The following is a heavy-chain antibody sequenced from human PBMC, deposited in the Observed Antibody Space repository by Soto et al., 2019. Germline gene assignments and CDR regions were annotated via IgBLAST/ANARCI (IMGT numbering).Heavy chain of an antibody. CDR2: ISSDGGNK. D-gene: IGHD2-2*01. CDR1: GFTFSSFP. Sequence: PGGSLRLSCVASGFTFSSFPIQWVRQPPGKGLEWVAVISSDGGNKYYADSVRGRVNISRDNSKNTLYLQMNSLRVEDTAVHHCARDQNQLLPHNDYYYGMDVWGQGTTVTVSS. V-gene: IGHV3-30-3*01. CDR3: ARDQNQLLPHNDYYYGMDV. J-gene: IGHJ6*02.